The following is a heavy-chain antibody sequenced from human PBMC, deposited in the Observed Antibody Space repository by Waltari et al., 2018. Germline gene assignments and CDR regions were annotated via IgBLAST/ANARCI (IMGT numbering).Heavy chain of an antibody. CDR2: IYYSGST. Sequence: QLQLQESGPGLVKPSETLSLTCTVSGGSISSRSYYWGWIRQPPGKGLEWIGSIYYSGSTYYTPSLKSRVTISVDTSKNQFSLKLSSVTAADTAVYYCARHWGQEIVVVITVNWFDPWGQGTLVTVSS. J-gene: IGHJ5*02. CDR1: GGSISSRSYY. D-gene: IGHD3-22*01. CDR3: ARHWGQEIVVVITVNWFDP. V-gene: IGHV4-39*01.